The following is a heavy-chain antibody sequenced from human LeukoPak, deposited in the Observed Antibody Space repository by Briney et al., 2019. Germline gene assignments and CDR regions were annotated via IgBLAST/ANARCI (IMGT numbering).Heavy chain of an antibody. CDR1: GGSISDYY. CDR3: ARLLSVYFDS. D-gene: IGHD3-10*01. Sequence: SETLSLTCSVSGGSISDYYWSWIRQPPGKGLEWIGYIHYSGSTNYNPSLKSRVTISVDTSKNQFSLKLTSVTAADTAVYYCARLLSVYFDSWGQGTLVTVSS. V-gene: IGHV4-59*08. J-gene: IGHJ4*02. CDR2: IHYSGST.